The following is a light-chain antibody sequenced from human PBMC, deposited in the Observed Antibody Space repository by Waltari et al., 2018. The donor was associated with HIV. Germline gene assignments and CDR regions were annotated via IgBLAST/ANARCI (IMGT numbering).Light chain of an antibody. Sequence: EIVLTQPPATLSLSPGSRAPLSCRASQSVSSYLAWYQRKPGQAPRLLIYDASNRATAIPARFSGSGSATDFTLTISSLEPEDLAVYYCQQRSNWPPAITFGQGTRLDIK. CDR3: QQRSNWPPAIT. V-gene: IGKV3-11*01. CDR1: QSVSSY. CDR2: DAS. J-gene: IGKJ5*01.